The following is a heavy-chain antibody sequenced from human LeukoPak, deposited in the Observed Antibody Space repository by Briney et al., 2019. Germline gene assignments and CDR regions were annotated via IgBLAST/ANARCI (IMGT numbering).Heavy chain of an antibody. CDR3: ARADSSGRVIDY. Sequence: SETLSLTSTLPGGSISGYHWSWIRQPPGKGLEWIGCIYYSGSTNYNPSLKSRVTISVDTSKNQFSLKLSSVTAADTAVYYCARADSSGRVIDYWGQGTLVTVS. D-gene: IGHD6-19*01. V-gene: IGHV4-59*01. CDR1: GGSISGYH. CDR2: IYYSGST. J-gene: IGHJ4*02.